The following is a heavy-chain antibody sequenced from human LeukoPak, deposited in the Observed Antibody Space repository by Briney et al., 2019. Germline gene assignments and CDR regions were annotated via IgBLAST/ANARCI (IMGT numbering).Heavy chain of an antibody. V-gene: IGHV3-21*06. CDR3: GRGSHYDILTGYYSRLFDY. D-gene: IGHD3-9*01. CDR1: GFTFSSYS. Sequence: GGSLRLSCAASGFTFSSYSMNWVRQAPGKGLECVSSISSSSSYIYYADSVKGRFTISRDNPKNSLYLQMNSLRAEDTAVYYCGRGSHYDILTGYYSRLFDYWGQGTLVTVSS. CDR2: ISSSSSYI. J-gene: IGHJ4*02.